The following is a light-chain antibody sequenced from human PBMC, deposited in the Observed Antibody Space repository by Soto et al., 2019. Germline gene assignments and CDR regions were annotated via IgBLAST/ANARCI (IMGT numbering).Light chain of an antibody. J-gene: IGKJ1*01. CDR1: QSITNNY. Sequence: EIVLTQSPGTLSLSLGERATLSRRASQSITNNYLAWYQQKPGQAPRLLIYLASNRAAGIPDRFSGSGSGADFPLTINRLEPEDFAVYHCQQYGSSPWTFGQGTKVDIK. CDR2: LAS. CDR3: QQYGSSPWT. V-gene: IGKV3-20*01.